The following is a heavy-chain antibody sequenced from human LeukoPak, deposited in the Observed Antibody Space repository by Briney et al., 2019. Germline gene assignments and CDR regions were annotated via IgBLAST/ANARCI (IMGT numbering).Heavy chain of an antibody. CDR3: ARDGSYSSSWYFDY. V-gene: IGHV3-23*01. Sequence: GGSLRLSCAASGFTFSSYAMSWVRQAPGKGLEWVSAISGSGGSTYYADSVKGRFTISRDNSKNTLYLQMNSLRAEDTAVYYCARDGSYSSSWYFDYWGQGTLVTVSS. D-gene: IGHD6-13*01. CDR1: GFTFSSYA. CDR2: ISGSGGST. J-gene: IGHJ4*02.